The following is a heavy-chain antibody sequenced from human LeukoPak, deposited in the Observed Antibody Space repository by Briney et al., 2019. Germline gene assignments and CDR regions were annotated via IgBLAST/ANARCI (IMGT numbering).Heavy chain of an antibody. CDR2: IYSGGST. D-gene: IGHD3-10*01. J-gene: IGHJ4*02. V-gene: IGHV3-66*01. Sequence: PGGSLRLSCAASGFTFNTYTMNWVRQAPGKGLEWVSLIYSGGSTYYADSVKGRFTISRDNSKNTFYLQMNSLRAEDTAVYYCASRSYGSGSYISDYWGQGTLVTVSS. CDR3: ASRSYGSGSYISDY. CDR1: GFTFNTYT.